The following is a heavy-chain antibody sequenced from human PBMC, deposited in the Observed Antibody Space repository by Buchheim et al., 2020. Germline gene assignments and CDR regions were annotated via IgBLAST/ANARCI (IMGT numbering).Heavy chain of an antibody. J-gene: IGHJ6*02. CDR3: ARGDGAVAVTYYYYGMDV. D-gene: IGHD6-19*01. Sequence: EVQLVESGGGLVQPGGSLRLSCAASGFTFSSYGMSWVRQAPGKGLEWVANIKHDGSEKYYVDSVKGRFTISRDNAKNSLYLQINSQKAEDTAVYYCARGDGAVAVTYYYYGMDVWGQGTT. CDR1: GFTFSSYG. V-gene: IGHV3-7*01. CDR2: IKHDGSEK.